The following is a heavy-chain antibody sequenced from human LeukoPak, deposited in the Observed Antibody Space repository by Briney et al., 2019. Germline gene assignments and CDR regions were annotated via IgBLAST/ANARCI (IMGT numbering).Heavy chain of an antibody. D-gene: IGHD3-3*01. J-gene: IGHJ4*02. CDR1: GFTFSSYW. Sequence: GGSLRLSCAASGFTFSSYWMGWVRQAPGKGLEWVANIKQDGSGKYYVDSVKGRFTISRDNAKNSLYLQMNSLRAEDTAVYYCAVLRFLEWYSFPFDYWGQGTLVTVSS. CDR2: IKQDGSGK. V-gene: IGHV3-7*01. CDR3: AVLRFLEWYSFPFDY.